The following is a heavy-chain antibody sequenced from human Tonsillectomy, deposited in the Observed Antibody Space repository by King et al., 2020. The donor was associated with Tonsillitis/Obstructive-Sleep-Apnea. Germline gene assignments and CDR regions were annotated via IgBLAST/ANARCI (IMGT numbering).Heavy chain of an antibody. CDR2: ISYDGSNK. CDR1: GFTFSSYA. J-gene: IGHJ6*02. CDR3: ARDRSPPLYSSNWYDPQKDDGMDV. D-gene: IGHD6-13*01. Sequence: VQLVESGGGVVQPGRSLRLSCAASGFTFSSYAMHWVRQAPGKGLEWVAVISYDGSNKYYADSVKGRFTISRDNSKKTLYLQMNSLRREDTAVYYCARDRSPPLYSSNWYDPQKDDGMDVWGQGTTVTVSS. V-gene: IGHV3-30*04.